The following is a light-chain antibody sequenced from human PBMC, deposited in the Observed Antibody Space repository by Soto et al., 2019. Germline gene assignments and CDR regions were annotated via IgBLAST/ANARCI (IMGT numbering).Light chain of an antibody. CDR3: QQYNNWPRT. Sequence: EIVMTQTQATLSVSPGERATLSCRASQSVSRNLAWYQQKPGQAPRLLIYGASTRATGIPARFSGSGSGTEFTLTISSLQSEDFAVYYCQQYNNWPRTFGQGTKV. CDR2: GAS. J-gene: IGKJ1*01. V-gene: IGKV3-15*01. CDR1: QSVSRN.